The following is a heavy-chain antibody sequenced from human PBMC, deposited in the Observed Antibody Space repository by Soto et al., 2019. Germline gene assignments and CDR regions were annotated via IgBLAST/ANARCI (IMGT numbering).Heavy chain of an antibody. CDR3: APRKFGSFNIAAFEI. V-gene: IGHV3-48*03. CDR1: GFDFNIAE. CDR2: ISKSSVDI. Sequence: EVQLVESGGGLVQPGGSLRLSCAAYGFDFNIAEMNWVRQAPGKGLEWISYISKSSVDIHYADSVKGRFTISRDNAKNSLYLQMNSLRVEDTALYYCAPRKFGSFNIAAFEIWGQGTMVTVSS. D-gene: IGHD3-16*01. J-gene: IGHJ3*02.